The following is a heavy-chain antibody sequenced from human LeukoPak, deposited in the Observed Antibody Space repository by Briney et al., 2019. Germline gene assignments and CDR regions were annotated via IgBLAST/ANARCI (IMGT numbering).Heavy chain of an antibody. V-gene: IGHV3-74*01. CDR3: ARGYTFGTLDY. CDR2: INSDGN. J-gene: IGHJ4*02. Sequence: GGSLRLSCAASGFTLSTYWIHWVRQPPGKGLVWVSRINSDGNSFADSVKGRFTISRDNAKNTVYLQMNSVRAEDTAVYFCARGYTFGTLDYWGQGALVTVSS. D-gene: IGHD3-16*01. CDR1: GFTLSTYW.